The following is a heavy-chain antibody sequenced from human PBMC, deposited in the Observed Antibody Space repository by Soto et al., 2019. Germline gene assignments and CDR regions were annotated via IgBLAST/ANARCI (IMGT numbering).Heavy chain of an antibody. CDR3: ASAVRSWFYFDY. Sequence: LSLTCAVSGGSISSGGYSWSWIRQPPGKGLEWIGYVYHSGSTYYNPSLKSRVTISVDTSKNQFSLKLSSVTAADTAVYYCASAVRSWFYFDYWGQGALVTVS. V-gene: IGHV4-30-2*01. CDR2: VYHSGST. CDR1: GGSISSGGYS. J-gene: IGHJ4*02. D-gene: IGHD6-13*01.